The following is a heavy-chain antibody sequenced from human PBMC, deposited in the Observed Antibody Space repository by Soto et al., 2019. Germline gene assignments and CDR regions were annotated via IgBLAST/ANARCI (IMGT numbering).Heavy chain of an antibody. V-gene: IGHV3-66*01. D-gene: IGHD7-27*01. Sequence: EVQLVESGGGLVQPGGSLRLSCAASGFTVSRNYMSWVRQAPGKGLEWVSVIYSGGSTYYADSVKGRFTISRDNSKTTLYLQMNSLSAYDTAVYYCARATGGYAYFDIWCRSTLVTVSS. CDR2: IYSGGST. CDR1: GFTVSRNY. J-gene: IGHJ2*01. CDR3: ARATGGYAYFDI.